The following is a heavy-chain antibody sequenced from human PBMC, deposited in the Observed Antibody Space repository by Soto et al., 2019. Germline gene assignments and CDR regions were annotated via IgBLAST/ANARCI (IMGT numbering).Heavy chain of an antibody. Sequence: QVQLVQSGAEVKKPGASVKVSCKTSGHTLINYYMHWVRQAPGQGLDWLGKIEPSGNGTSYAERFKGRITLNSDTSTKTVYVELSSLRSEDTAIYYCAINYYDSSGYLYWGQGTLVTVSS. CDR2: IEPSGNGT. D-gene: IGHD3-22*01. CDR1: GHTLINYY. CDR3: AINYYDSSGYLY. V-gene: IGHV1-46*01. J-gene: IGHJ4*02.